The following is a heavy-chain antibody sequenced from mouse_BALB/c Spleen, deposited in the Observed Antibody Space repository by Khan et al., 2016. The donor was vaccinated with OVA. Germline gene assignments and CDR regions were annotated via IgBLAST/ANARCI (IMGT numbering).Heavy chain of an antibody. V-gene: IGHV1S135*01. Sequence: LQQSGPELMKPGASVKISCKASGYSFTSYYIHWTKQSHGKSLEWIGCIDPFSGGISYNQKFKGKATLTVDQSSSTAYMHLSSLTSEDSAVYDCTRYGTDNWGQGTTHTVTS. CDR2: IDPFSGGI. CDR3: TRYGTDN. CDR1: GYSFTSYY. J-gene: IGHJ2*01. D-gene: IGHD2-1*01.